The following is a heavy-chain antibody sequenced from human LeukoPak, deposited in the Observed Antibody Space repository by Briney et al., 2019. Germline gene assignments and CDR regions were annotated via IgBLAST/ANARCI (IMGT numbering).Heavy chain of an antibody. J-gene: IGHJ4*02. Sequence: KSGGSLRLSCAASGFTFSDYYMSWIRQAPGKGLEWVAYISSDTDTMYYADSVKGRFTISRDNTKNSLYLQMNSLRAEDTAVYYCARVQYYYDSSGYAPFDYWGQGTLVTVSS. CDR1: GFTFSDYY. D-gene: IGHD3-22*01. CDR2: ISSDTDTM. CDR3: ARVQYYYDSSGYAPFDY. V-gene: IGHV3-11*01.